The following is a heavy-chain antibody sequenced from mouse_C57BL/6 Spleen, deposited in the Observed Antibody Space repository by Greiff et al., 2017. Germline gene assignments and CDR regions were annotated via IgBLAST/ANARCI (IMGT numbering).Heavy chain of an antibody. CDR2: IDPSDSYT. CDR3: ARSDGYFPWFAY. CDR1: GYTFTSYW. J-gene: IGHJ3*01. V-gene: IGHV1-59*01. D-gene: IGHD2-3*01. Sequence: VQLQQSGAELVRPGTSVKLSCKASGYTFTSYWMHWVKQRPGQGLEWIGVIDPSDSYTNYNQKFKGKATLTVDTSSSTAYMQLSSLTSEDSAVYYCARSDGYFPWFAYWGQGTLVTVSA.